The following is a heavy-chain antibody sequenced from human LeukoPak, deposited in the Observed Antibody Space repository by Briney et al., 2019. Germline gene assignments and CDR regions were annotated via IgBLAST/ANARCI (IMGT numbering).Heavy chain of an antibody. V-gene: IGHV4-59*01. J-gene: IGHJ4*02. Sequence: SETLSLTCTVSGGSISSYYWSWIRQPPGKGLEWIGYIYYTGSTNYNPSLKSRVTISVDTSKNQFSLKLSSVAAADTAVYYCARGNSGSYYGFDYWGQGTLVTVSS. CDR2: IYYTGST. CDR1: GGSISSYY. CDR3: ARGNSGSYYGFDY. D-gene: IGHD1-26*01.